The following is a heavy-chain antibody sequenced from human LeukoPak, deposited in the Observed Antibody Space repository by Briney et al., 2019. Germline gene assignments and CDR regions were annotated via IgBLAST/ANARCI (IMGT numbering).Heavy chain of an antibody. CDR2: ISSSSRTI. J-gene: IGHJ1*01. D-gene: IGHD3-3*01. V-gene: IGHV3-48*02. CDR1: GFTFSSYS. Sequence: GGSLRLSCAASGFTFSSYSMNWVRQAPGKGLEWVSYISSSSRTIYYADSVKGRFTISRDNAKNSLYLQMNSLRDEDTAVYYCARGFRGYEYGEYFQHWGQGTLVTVSS. CDR3: ARGFRGYEYGEYFQH.